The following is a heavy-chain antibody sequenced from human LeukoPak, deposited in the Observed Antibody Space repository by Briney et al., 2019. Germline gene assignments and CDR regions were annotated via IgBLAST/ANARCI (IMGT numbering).Heavy chain of an antibody. CDR1: GYRFTSYW. Sequence: GESLKISCKGSGYRFTSYWIGWVRQMPGKGLEWMGIIYPGDSDTRYSPSFQGQVTISADKSISTAYLQWSSLKASDTAMYYCARPYYDSSGYYDAFDIWGQGTMVTVSS. CDR2: IYPGDSDT. D-gene: IGHD3-22*01. J-gene: IGHJ3*02. V-gene: IGHV5-51*01. CDR3: ARPYYDSSGYYDAFDI.